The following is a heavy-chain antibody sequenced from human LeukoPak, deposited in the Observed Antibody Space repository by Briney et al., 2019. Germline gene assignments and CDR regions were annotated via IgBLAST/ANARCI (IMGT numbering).Heavy chain of an antibody. D-gene: IGHD3-9*01. CDR3: ARSPDILTGENFDY. CDR2: INLNSGGT. CDR1: GYTFTGYY. Sequence: ASVKVSCKASGYTFTGYYMHWVRQAPGQGLEWMGWINLNSGGTNDAQKFQDRVTMTRDTSVSTAYMELSRLRFDDTAVYYCARSPDILTGENFDYWGQGTLVTVSS. J-gene: IGHJ4*02. V-gene: IGHV1-2*02.